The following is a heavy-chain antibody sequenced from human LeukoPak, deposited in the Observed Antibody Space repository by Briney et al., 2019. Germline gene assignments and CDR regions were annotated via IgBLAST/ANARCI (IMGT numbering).Heavy chain of an antibody. Sequence: GGSLRLSCAASGFTFSTYGMHWVRQAPGKGLEWVAFIRYDGTNKYYADSVKGRFTISRDNSKNTLYLQMNSLRAEDTAVYYCAKDYYDSSGYVPPDAFDIWGQGTMVTVSS. CDR3: AKDYYDSSGYVPPDAFDI. CDR2: IRYDGTNK. J-gene: IGHJ3*02. D-gene: IGHD3-22*01. CDR1: GFTFSTYG. V-gene: IGHV3-30*02.